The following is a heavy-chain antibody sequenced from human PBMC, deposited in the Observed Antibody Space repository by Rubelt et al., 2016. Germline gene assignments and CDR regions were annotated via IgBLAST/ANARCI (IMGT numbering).Heavy chain of an antibody. D-gene: IGHD3-9*01. CDR3: ASSGFDYDILTGYYNYYGMDV. CDR2: INAGNGNT. CDR1: GYTFTSYA. J-gene: IGHJ6*02. Sequence: QVQLVQSGAEVKKPGASVKVSCKASGYTFTSYAMHWVRQAPGQRLEWMGWINAGNGNTKYSQKFQGSVTVTRDTAASTAYMERSSLRSEDTAVYYCASSGFDYDILTGYYNYYGMDVWGQGTTVTVSS. V-gene: IGHV1-3*01.